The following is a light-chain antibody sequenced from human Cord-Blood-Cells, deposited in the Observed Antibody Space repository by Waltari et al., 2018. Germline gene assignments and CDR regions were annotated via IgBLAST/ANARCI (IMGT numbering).Light chain of an antibody. J-gene: IGLJ1*01. CDR1: SSDVGGYHY. V-gene: IGLV2-11*01. CDR3: CSYAGSYTYV. Sequence: QSALTRPRSVSGSPGQSVTISCTGTSSDVGGYHYVSWYQQHPGKAPKLMIYDVSKRPSGVPDRFSGSKSGNTASLTISGLQAEDEADYYCCSYAGSYTYVFGTGTKVTVL. CDR2: DVS.